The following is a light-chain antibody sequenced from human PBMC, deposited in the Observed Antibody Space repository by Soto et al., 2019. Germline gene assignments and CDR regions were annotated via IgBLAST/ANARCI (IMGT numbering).Light chain of an antibody. Sequence: QSALTQPRSVSGSPGQSVTISCTGTSSDVGGYNFVTWYQQHPDKAPKLLIYAVSKRPSGVPDHFSGSKSGNTASLTISGLRAEDEADYYCCSYAGNAYVFGTGTKVTFL. CDR3: CSYAGNAYV. CDR2: AVS. J-gene: IGLJ1*01. V-gene: IGLV2-11*01. CDR1: SSDVGGYNF.